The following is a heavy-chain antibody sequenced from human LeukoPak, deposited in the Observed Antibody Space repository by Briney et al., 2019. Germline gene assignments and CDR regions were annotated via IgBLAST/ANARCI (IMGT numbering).Heavy chain of an antibody. Sequence: KSSETLSLTCTVSGGSISSSSYYWGWIRQPPGKGLEWIGSIYYSGSTYYNPSLKSRVTISVDTSKNQFSLKLSSVTAADTAVYYCARGSGGKFDYWGQGTLVTVSS. CDR3: ARGSGGKFDY. V-gene: IGHV4-39*07. CDR2: IYYSGST. J-gene: IGHJ4*02. D-gene: IGHD1-14*01. CDR1: GGSISSSSYY.